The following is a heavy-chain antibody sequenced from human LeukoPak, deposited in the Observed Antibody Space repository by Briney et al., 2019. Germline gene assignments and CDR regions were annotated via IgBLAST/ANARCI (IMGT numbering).Heavy chain of an antibody. D-gene: IGHD3-22*01. CDR2: ISYDGSNK. V-gene: IGHV3-30-3*01. CDR3: ARDQGVVVVILYGMDV. CDR1: GFTFSSYA. J-gene: IGHJ6*02. Sequence: GGSLRLSCAASGFTFSSYAMHWVRQAPGKGLEWVAVISYDGSNKYYADSVKGRFTTSRDNSKNTLYLQMNSLRAEDTAVYYCARDQGVVVVILYGMDVWGQGTTVTVSS.